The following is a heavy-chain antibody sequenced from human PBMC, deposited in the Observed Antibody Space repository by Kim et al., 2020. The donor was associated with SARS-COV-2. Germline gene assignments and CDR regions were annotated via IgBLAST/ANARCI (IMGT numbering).Heavy chain of an antibody. V-gene: IGHV1-24*01. J-gene: IGHJ3*02. D-gene: IGHD2-15*01. CDR2: FDPEDGET. CDR1: GYTLTELS. Sequence: ASVKVSCKVSGYTLTELSMHWVRQAPGKGLEWMGGFDPEDGETIYAQKFQGRVTMTEDTSTDTAYMELSSLRSEDTAVYYCATAGGYCSGGSCFDQRGAFDIWGQGTMVTVSS. CDR3: ATAGGYCSGGSCFDQRGAFDI.